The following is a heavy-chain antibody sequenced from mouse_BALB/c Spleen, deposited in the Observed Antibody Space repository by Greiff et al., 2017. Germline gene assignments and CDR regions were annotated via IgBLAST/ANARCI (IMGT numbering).Heavy chain of an antibody. CDR3: ARGGITGAMDY. D-gene: IGHD2-4*01. CDR2: ISSGGST. V-gene: IGHV5-6-5*01. CDR1: GFTFSSYA. J-gene: IGHJ4*01. Sequence: DVKVVESGGGLVKPGGSLKLSCAASGFTFSSYAMSWVRQTPEKRLEWVASISSGGSTYYPDSVKGRFTISRDNARNILYLQMSSLRSEDTAMYYCARGGITGAMDYWGQGTSVTVSS.